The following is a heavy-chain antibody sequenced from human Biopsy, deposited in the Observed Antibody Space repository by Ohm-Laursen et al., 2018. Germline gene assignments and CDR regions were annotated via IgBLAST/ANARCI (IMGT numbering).Heavy chain of an antibody. V-gene: IGHV3-7*01. D-gene: IGHD1-26*01. CDR2: IKQDGSEK. CDR3: ARKPVGANYVDY. J-gene: IGHJ4*02. Sequence: SLRLSCAATGFTFFTYWMSWVRQTPGEGLEWVANIKQDGSEKYYADSVKGRFTISRDNSENTLYLQMNNLRDEDAAVYYCARKPVGANYVDYWGQGTLVTVSS. CDR1: GFTFFTYW.